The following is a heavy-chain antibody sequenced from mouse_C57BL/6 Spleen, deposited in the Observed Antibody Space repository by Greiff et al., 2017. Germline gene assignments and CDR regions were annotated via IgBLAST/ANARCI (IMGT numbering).Heavy chain of an antibody. CDR3: ARSGSSNAMDY. J-gene: IGHJ4*01. D-gene: IGHD3-2*02. Sequence: QVQLQQPGAELVRPGSSVKLSCKASGYTFTSYWMAWVKQRPGQGLEWIGNIYPSDSETHYNQKFKDKATLTVDKSSSTAYMQLSSLTSEASAVYYCARSGSSNAMDYWGKGTSVTVSS. V-gene: IGHV1-61*01. CDR1: GYTFTSYW. CDR2: IYPSDSET.